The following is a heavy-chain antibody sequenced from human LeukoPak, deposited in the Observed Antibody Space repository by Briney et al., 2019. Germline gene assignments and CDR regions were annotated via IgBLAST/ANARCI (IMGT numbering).Heavy chain of an antibody. J-gene: IGHJ4*02. V-gene: IGHV3-66*01. CDR2: IYSGGST. CDR1: GFTFSDYA. CDR3: ARDGGGYYFDY. D-gene: IGHD3-16*01. Sequence: GGSLRLSCAVSGFTFSDYAMSWVRQAPGKGLEWVSVIYSGGSTYYADSVKGRFTISRDNSKNTLYLQMNSLRAEDTAVYYCARDGGGYYFDYWGQGTLVTVSS.